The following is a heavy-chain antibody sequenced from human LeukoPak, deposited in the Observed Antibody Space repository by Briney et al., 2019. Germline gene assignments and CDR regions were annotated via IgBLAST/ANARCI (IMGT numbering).Heavy chain of an antibody. CDR1: GFTFSSYA. CDR3: AKXGVVASDAFDI. Sequence: GGSLRLSCAASGFTFSSYAMSWVRQAPGKGLEWVSAISGSGGSTYYADSVKGRFTISRDNSKNTLYLQMNSLRAEDTAVYYXAKXGVVASDAFDIWGQGTMVTVSS. D-gene: IGHD3-22*01. J-gene: IGHJ3*02. CDR2: ISGSGGST. V-gene: IGHV3-23*01.